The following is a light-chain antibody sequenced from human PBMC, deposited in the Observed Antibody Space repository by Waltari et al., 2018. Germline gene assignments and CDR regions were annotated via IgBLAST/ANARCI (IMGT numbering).Light chain of an antibody. Sequence: NFILTQPHSVSESPGKTVTISCTRSSGSITSNFVQWYRQRPGSPPTPVIYDNDQKPPPQLHRVSASIDASSYSASLTISGLTTDDEADYYGQSYDDNYVWVFGGGTKLTVL. J-gene: IGLJ3*02. CDR3: QSYDDNYVWV. CDR2: DND. V-gene: IGLV6-57*01. CDR1: SGSITSNF.